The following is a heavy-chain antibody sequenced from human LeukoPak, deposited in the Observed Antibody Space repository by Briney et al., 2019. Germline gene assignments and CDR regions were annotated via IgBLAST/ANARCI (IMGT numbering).Heavy chain of an antibody. CDR1: GFTFSTYA. Sequence: GGSLRLSCAASGFTFSTYAMSWVRQAPGKGLEWVSHISGSGGSTKYSGSVKGRFTISRDNSKNTLYLQINSLGADDTAVYYCAKDQDPHSYGSGSYAPFDYWGQGALVTVSS. J-gene: IGHJ4*02. V-gene: IGHV3-23*01. D-gene: IGHD3-10*01. CDR3: AKDQDPHSYGSGSYAPFDY. CDR2: ISGSGGST.